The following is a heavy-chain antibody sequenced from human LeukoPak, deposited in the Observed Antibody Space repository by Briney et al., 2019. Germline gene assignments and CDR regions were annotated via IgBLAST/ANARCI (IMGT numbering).Heavy chain of an antibody. Sequence: EGSLRLSCAASGFTFSDYYMSWFRQAPGKGLEWVSYISTSGSYTIHTDSVKGRFTISRDDAKNSLYLQMNSLRVEDTAVYYCARLKYGSPQHWGQGTLVTVSS. CDR2: ISTSGSYT. J-gene: IGHJ1*01. D-gene: IGHD1-26*01. CDR1: GFTFSDYY. V-gene: IGHV3-11*06. CDR3: ARLKYGSPQH.